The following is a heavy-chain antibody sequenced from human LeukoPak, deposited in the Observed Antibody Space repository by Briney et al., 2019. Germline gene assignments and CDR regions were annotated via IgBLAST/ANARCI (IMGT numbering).Heavy chain of an antibody. CDR3: ARGTFGVVINNWFDP. V-gene: IGHV1-69*13. J-gene: IGHJ5*02. CDR1: GGTFSSYA. Sequence: GASVKVSCKASGGTFSSYAISWVRQAPGQGLEWMGGIIPIFGTANYAQKFQGRVTITADESTSTAYVELSSLRSEDTAVYYCARGTFGVVINNWFDPWGQGTLVTVSS. D-gene: IGHD3-3*01. CDR2: IIPIFGTA.